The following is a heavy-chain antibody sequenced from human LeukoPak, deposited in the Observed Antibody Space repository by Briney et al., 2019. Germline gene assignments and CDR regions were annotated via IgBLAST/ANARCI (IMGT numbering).Heavy chain of an antibody. Sequence: PGGSLRLSCAGSGFSISNYGMNWVRQAPGRGLEWVGRTGNKANSYTTEYAASVKGRFTISRDDSKRSLYLQMNSLKTEDTAVYYCTRGYSSVSIYAFDIWGQGTMVTVSS. D-gene: IGHD6-19*01. CDR2: TGNKANSYTT. CDR1: GFSISNYG. J-gene: IGHJ3*02. CDR3: TRGYSSVSIYAFDI. V-gene: IGHV3-72*01.